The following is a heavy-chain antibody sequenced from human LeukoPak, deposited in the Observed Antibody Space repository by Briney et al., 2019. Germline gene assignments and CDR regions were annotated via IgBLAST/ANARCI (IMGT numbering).Heavy chain of an antibody. D-gene: IGHD7-27*01. CDR3: AKVLTGSQDY. CDR1: GFTFSSYA. Sequence: GGSLRLSCAASGFTFSSYAMSWVRQAPGNGLEWLSTIGGGGENTYYADSVRGRFTISRDNSKNTVYLQMKSLRAEDTAVYFCAKVLTGSQDYWGQGTLVTVSS. CDR2: IGGGGENT. J-gene: IGHJ4*02. V-gene: IGHV3-23*01.